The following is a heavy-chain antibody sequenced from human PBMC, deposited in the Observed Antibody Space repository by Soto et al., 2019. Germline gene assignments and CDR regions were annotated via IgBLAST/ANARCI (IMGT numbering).Heavy chain of an antibody. J-gene: IGHJ4*02. CDR2: IYYSGST. CDR1: GGSISSYY. Sequence: PSGTLSLTCTVSGGSISSYYWSWIRQPPGKGLEWIGYIYYSGSTNYNPSLKSRVTISVDTSKNQFSLKLSSVTAADTAVYYCARSPVVAATPNFDYWGQGTLVTVSS. CDR3: ARSPVVAATPNFDY. D-gene: IGHD2-15*01. V-gene: IGHV4-59*01.